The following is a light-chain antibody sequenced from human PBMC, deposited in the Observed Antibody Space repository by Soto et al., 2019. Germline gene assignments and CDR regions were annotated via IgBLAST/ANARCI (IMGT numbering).Light chain of an antibody. Sequence: QSVLTQPASVSGSPGQSITISCTGTSNDFGSYNLVSWYQQHPGKAPKLMIYGVSKRPSGVSNRFSGSKSGNTASLTISGLQAEDEADYYCCSYAGSSTLYVFGTGTKVTVL. CDR2: GVS. V-gene: IGLV2-23*02. J-gene: IGLJ1*01. CDR3: CSYAGSSTLYV. CDR1: SNDFGSYNL.